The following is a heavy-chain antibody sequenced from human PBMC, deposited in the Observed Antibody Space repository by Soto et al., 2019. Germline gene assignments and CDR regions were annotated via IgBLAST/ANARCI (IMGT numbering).Heavy chain of an antibody. V-gene: IGHV4-59*01. CDR3: ARGWAYDFLYYYYYMDV. CDR2: IYYSGST. D-gene: IGHD3-3*01. CDR1: GGSISSYY. Sequence: PSETLSLTCTVSGGSISSYYWSWIRQPPGKGLEWIGYIYYSGSTNYNPSLKSRVTISVDTSKNQFSLKLSSVTAADTAVYYCARGWAYDFLYYYYYMDVWGKGTKVTVSS. J-gene: IGHJ6*03.